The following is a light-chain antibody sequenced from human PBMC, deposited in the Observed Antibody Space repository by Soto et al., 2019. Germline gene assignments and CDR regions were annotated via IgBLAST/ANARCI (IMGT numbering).Light chain of an antibody. CDR1: QGVSNNY. CDR3: QQYGSSGT. J-gene: IGKJ1*01. V-gene: IGKV3-20*01. Sequence: ESLLPQSPGTLSLSPGERATLSCRASQGVSNNYLAWYQQKPGQAPRLLIYGASNRATGIPDRFSGSGSGTDLTLSIRRIEPKDFAVNYCQQYGSSGTFGQGTKVDIK. CDR2: GAS.